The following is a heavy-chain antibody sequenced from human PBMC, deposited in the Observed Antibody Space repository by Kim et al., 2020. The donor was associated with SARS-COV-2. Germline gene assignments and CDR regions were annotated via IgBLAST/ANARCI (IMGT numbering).Heavy chain of an antibody. CDR2: ISYDGRNK. D-gene: IGHD2-15*01. CDR3: AVKGYCSGGSCPKDSRYFES. Sequence: GGSLRLSCAASGFTFSNYGMHWVRQAPGKGLEWVAVISYDGRNKYYADSVKGRFTISRDNSKNTLYLQMNSLRAEDTAVYYCAVKGYCSGGSCPKDSRYFESSGQGALVTVSS. V-gene: IGHV3-30*03. J-gene: IGHJ4*02. CDR1: GFTFSNYG.